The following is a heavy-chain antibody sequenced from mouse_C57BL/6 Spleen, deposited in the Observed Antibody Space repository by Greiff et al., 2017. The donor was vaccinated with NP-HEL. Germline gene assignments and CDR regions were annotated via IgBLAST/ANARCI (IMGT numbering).Heavy chain of an antibody. CDR2: IDPSDSET. Sequence: VQLQQSGAELVRPGSSVKLSCKASGYTFTSYWMHWVKQRPIQGLEWIGNIDPSDSETHYNQKFKDKATLTVDKSSSTAYMQLSSLTSEDSAVYYCASGSGYNYAMDYWGQGTSVTVSS. CDR1: GYTFTSYW. J-gene: IGHJ4*01. D-gene: IGHD3-2*02. V-gene: IGHV1-52*01. CDR3: ASGSGYNYAMDY.